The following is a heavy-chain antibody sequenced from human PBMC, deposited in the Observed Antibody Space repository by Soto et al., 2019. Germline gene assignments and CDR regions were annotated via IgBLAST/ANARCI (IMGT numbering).Heavy chain of an antibody. CDR3: ARRIYYCYGMDV. V-gene: IGHV3-74*01. J-gene: IGHJ6*02. Sequence: PGGSLRLSCAASGVTFSSYWMHWVRQAPGKGLVWVSRINSDGSSTTYADSVKGRFTISRDNAKNTLYLQMNSLRAEDTAVYYCARRIYYCYGMDVWGQGTTVTVSS. CDR2: INSDGSST. CDR1: GVTFSSYW.